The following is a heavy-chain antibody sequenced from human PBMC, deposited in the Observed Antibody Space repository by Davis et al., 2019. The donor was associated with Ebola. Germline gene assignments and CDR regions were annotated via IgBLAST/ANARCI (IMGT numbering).Heavy chain of an antibody. J-gene: IGHJ4*02. CDR3: ARRFASGAYDSYYFDY. V-gene: IGHV5-51*01. CDR1: GYSFTSYW. Sequence: GESLKISCKGSGYSFTSYWIGWVRQMPGKVLEWMGIIYPGDSDTRYSPSFQGQVTISADKSISTAYLQWSSLKASDTAIYYCARRFASGAYDSYYFDYWGQGTLVTVSS. D-gene: IGHD3-3*01. CDR2: IYPGDSDT.